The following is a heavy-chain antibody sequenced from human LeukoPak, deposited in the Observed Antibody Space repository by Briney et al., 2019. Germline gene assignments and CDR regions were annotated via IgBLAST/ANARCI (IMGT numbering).Heavy chain of an antibody. V-gene: IGHV4-59*01. Sequence: SETLSLTCTVSGGSISSFYWSWIRQPPGKGLEWIGYIYYSGSTNYNPSLKSRATISVDTSKNQFSLKLSSVTAADTAVYYCARTGYCSSTSCFNWFDLWGQGTLVTVSS. CDR3: ARTGYCSSTSCFNWFDL. J-gene: IGHJ5*02. CDR2: IYYSGST. D-gene: IGHD2-2*03. CDR1: GGSISSFY.